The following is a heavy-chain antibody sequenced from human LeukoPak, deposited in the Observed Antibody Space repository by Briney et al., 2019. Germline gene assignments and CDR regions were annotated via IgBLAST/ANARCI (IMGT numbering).Heavy chain of an antibody. CDR3: ARGPPPDLDY. V-gene: IGHV4-4*07. CDR1: GDSISSYY. CDR2: IHPSGST. J-gene: IGHJ4*02. Sequence: SETLSLTCTVSGDSISSYYWSWIRQPAGKGLEWIGRIHPSGSTNYNPSLKSRATLSVDTSKNEFSLKLSSVTAADTAVYYCARGPPPDLDYWGRGTLVTVSS.